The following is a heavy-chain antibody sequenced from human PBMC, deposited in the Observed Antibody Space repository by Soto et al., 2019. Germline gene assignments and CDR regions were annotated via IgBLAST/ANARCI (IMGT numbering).Heavy chain of an antibody. D-gene: IGHD4-17*01. J-gene: IGHJ4*02. CDR3: ARDDAYPDYGFDY. CDR1: GFTFSRYG. CDR2: ILYDASGQ. Sequence: QVQLVESGGGVVQPGTSLRLSCAASGFTFSRYGMHWVRQTPGKGLEWLAVILYDASGQWYADSVKGRFTISRDNFENTLYLQMNGLSLADTAMYYCARDDAYPDYGFDYWGQGTMVTVSS. V-gene: IGHV3-33*01.